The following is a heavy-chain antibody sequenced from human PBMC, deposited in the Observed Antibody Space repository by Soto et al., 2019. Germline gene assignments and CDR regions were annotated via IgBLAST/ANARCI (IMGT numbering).Heavy chain of an antibody. J-gene: IGHJ4*02. V-gene: IGHV4-59*01. CDR2: IYYSGST. CDR3: ARSLVFGGTNDY. CDR1: GGSISSYY. D-gene: IGHD3-16*01. Sequence: TSETLSLTCTVSGGSISSYYWSWIRQPPGKGLEWIGYIYYSGSTNYNPSLKSRVTISVDTSMNQFSLKLSSVTAADTAVYYCARSLVFGGTNDYWGQGTLVTVSS.